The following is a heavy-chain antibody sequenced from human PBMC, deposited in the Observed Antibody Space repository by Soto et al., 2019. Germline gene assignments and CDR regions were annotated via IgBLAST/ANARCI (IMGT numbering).Heavy chain of an antibody. D-gene: IGHD3-16*01. CDR1: GGTFSSYG. Sequence: ASVKVSCKASGGTFSSYGVSWVRQAPGQGLEWMGWISAFNGQTNYIQKVQGRVTLTTEASTSTAYMELRSLRSDDTAVYYCARGGDYYYGLDVWGQGTTVTVSS. CDR2: ISAFNGQT. CDR3: ARGGDYYYGLDV. J-gene: IGHJ6*02. V-gene: IGHV1-18*01.